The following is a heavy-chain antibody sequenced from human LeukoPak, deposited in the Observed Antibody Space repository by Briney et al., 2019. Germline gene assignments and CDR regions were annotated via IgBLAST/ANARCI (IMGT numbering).Heavy chain of an antibody. J-gene: IGHJ4*02. Sequence: SETLSLTCTVSGGSISSYYWSWIRQPAGKGLEWIGRIYTSGSTNYNPSLKSRVTMSVDTSKNQFSLKLSSVTAADAAVYYCAREVTTGIASAGRVDYWGQGTLVSVSS. CDR2: IYTSGST. D-gene: IGHD6-13*01. CDR3: AREVTTGIASAGRVDY. CDR1: GGSISSYY. V-gene: IGHV4-4*07.